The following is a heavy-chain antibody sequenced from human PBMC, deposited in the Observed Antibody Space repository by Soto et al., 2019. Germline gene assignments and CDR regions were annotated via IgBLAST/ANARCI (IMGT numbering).Heavy chain of an antibody. CDR2: IHYSGTT. D-gene: IGHD6-13*01. CDR1: GGSVGSGDYY. J-gene: IGHJ4*02. Sequence: QVQLQESGPGLVKPSQTVSLTCTVSGGSVGSGDYYWSWIRQPPGSGPEWIGHIHYSGTTYYTPPFEGRVTISLDTPNNQFSLELRSVTAADTAVYYCARASLLQQLGKWGQGIQVTVSS. V-gene: IGHV4-30-4*01. CDR3: ARASLLQQLGK.